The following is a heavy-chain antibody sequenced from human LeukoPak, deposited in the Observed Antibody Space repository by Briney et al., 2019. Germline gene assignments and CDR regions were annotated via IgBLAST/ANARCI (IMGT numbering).Heavy chain of an antibody. Sequence: SQTLSLTCIVSGGSLSSGRYYWRWIRLPAGRGLEWIGSIYYSGSTCYNPSLKSRVTISVDTSKNQFSLKLSSVTAADTAVYYCARDQHTADAFDIWGQGTMVTVSS. CDR3: ARDQHTADAFDI. CDR2: IYYSGST. D-gene: IGHD5-18*01. CDR1: GGSLSSGRYY. J-gene: IGHJ3*02. V-gene: IGHV4-39*07.